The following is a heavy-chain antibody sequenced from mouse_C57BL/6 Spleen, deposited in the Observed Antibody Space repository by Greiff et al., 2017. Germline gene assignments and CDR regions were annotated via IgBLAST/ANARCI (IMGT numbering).Heavy chain of an antibody. CDR2: IYPGDGDT. V-gene: IGHV1-82*01. D-gene: IGHD2-5*01. J-gene: IGHJ3*01. CDR3: ASAVYSNPFAY. CDR1: GYAFSSYW. Sequence: VQLMESGPELVKPGASVKISCKASGYAFSSYWMNWVKQRPGKGLEWIGRIYPGDGDTNYNGKFKGKATLTVDKSSSTAYMQLSSLTSEDSAVYFCASAVYSNPFAYWGQGTLLTVSA.